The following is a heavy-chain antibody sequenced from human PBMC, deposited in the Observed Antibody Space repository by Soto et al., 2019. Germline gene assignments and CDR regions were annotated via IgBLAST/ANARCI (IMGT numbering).Heavy chain of an antibody. CDR1: GFTFSSYS. J-gene: IGHJ3*02. Sequence: GGSLRLSCATSGFTFSSYSMNWVRQAPGKGLEWVSYISSSSSTIYYADSVKGRFTISRDNAKNSLYLQMNSLRDEDTAVYYCARPRRTGANAFDIWGQGTMVTVSS. CDR2: ISSSSSTI. D-gene: IGHD7-27*01. CDR3: ARPRRTGANAFDI. V-gene: IGHV3-48*02.